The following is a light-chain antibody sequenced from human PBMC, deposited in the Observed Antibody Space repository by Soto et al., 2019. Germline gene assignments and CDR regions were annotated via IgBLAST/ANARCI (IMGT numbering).Light chain of an antibody. CDR1: QDISNY. CDR2: DAS. Sequence: DIQMTQSPSSLSASVGDRVTITCQASQDISNYLNWYQQKPGKAPKLPIYDASNLETGVPSRFSGSGSGTDFTFTISSLQPEDIATYYCQQYDNLPPFFTFGPGTKVDIK. J-gene: IGKJ3*01. V-gene: IGKV1-33*01. CDR3: QQYDNLPPFFT.